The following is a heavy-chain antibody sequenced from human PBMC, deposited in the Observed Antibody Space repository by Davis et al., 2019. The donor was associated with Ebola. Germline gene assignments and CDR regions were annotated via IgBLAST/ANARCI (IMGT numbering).Heavy chain of an antibody. D-gene: IGHD1-26*01. J-gene: IGHJ5*02. CDR2: ISSSSSYI. CDR1: GFTFSSYS. V-gene: IGHV3-21*01. CDR3: AREWVVRWFDP. Sequence: GKSLKISCAASGFTFSSYSMNWVRQAPGKGLEWVSSISSSSSYIYYADSAKGRFTISRDNAKNSLYLQMNNLRAEDTAVYYCAREWVVRWFDPWGQGTLVTVSS.